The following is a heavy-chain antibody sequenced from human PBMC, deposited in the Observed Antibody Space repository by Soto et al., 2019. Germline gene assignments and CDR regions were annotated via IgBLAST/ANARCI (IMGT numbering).Heavy chain of an antibody. Sequence: ASVKVSCKASGYTFTISDINWVRQATGQGLEWMGWTNPNSGNTGYAQKFQGRVTMTRDTSINTAYMELSSLKSEDTAVYYCARMTNYSYYIDVWGKGTTVTASS. J-gene: IGHJ6*03. CDR3: ARMTNYSYYIDV. CDR1: GYTFTISD. V-gene: IGHV1-8*01. CDR2: TNPNSGNT.